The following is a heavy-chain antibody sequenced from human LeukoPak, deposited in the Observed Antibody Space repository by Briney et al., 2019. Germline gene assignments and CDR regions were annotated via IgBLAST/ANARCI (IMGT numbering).Heavy chain of an antibody. D-gene: IGHD1-26*01. Sequence: PGGSLRLSCAASGFTFDDYGMSWVRQAPGKGLESVSGINWNGGSTGYADSVKGRFTISRDNAKNSLYLQMNSLRAEDTALYHCARHSGSYYGDYYYYGMDVWGQGTTVTVSS. V-gene: IGHV3-20*01. J-gene: IGHJ6*02. CDR3: ARHSGSYYGDYYYYGMDV. CDR1: GFTFDDYG. CDR2: INWNGGST.